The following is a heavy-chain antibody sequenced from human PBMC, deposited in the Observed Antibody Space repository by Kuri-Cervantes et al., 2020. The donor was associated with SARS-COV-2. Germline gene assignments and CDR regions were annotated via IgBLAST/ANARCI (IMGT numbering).Heavy chain of an antibody. CDR1: GFTFSNAW. J-gene: IGHJ4*02. D-gene: IGHD3-22*01. CDR2: IRSKDFGGSA. V-gene: IGHV3-49*04. CDR3: SRESLGGYSYFGFDY. Sequence: GESLKISCAASGFTFSNAWMSWVRQAPGKGLEWVGFIRSKDFGGSAEYAASVQGRFTISRDDSRSIVYLQMNSLKTEDTALYYCSRESLGGYSYFGFDYWGQGTLVTVSS.